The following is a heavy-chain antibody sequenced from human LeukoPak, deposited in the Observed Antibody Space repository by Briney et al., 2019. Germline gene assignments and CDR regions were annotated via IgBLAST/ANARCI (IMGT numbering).Heavy chain of an antibody. D-gene: IGHD3-10*01. Sequence: SETLSLTCTVSGGSISSYYWSWIRQPPGKGLEWIGYIYYSGSTNYNPSPKSRVTISVDTSKNQFSLKLSSVTAADAAVYYCARDRTYYYGSGSYFYYGMDVWGQGTTVTVSS. V-gene: IGHV4-59*01. CDR1: GGSISSYY. CDR3: ARDRTYYYGSGSYFYYGMDV. J-gene: IGHJ6*02. CDR2: IYYSGST.